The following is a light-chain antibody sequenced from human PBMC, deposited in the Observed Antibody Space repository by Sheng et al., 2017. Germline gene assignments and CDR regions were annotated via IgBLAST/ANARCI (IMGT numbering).Light chain of an antibody. Sequence: IQLTQSPSSLSASVGDRVTITCRASPGFSHYLAWYQQKPGKAPKLLIYATSTLQSGVPSRFSGSGSGTDFTLTISSLQPEDFATYYCQQLNSYPFTFGPGTKVDIK. CDR3: QQLNSYPFT. CDR1: PGFSHY. CDR2: ATS. V-gene: IGKV1-9*01. J-gene: IGKJ3*01.